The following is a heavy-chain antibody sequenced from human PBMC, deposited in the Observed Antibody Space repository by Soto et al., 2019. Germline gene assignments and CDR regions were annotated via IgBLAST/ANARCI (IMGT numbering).Heavy chain of an antibody. CDR2: ISGSGGST. CDR3: AKVPISGYYYYYYMDV. D-gene: IGHD5-12*01. Sequence: PGGSLRLSCAASGFTFSSYAMSWVRQAPGKGLEWVSAISGSGGSTYYADSVKGRFTIARDNSKNTLYLQMNSLRAEDTAVYYCAKVPISGYYYYYYMDVWGKGTTVTVSS. J-gene: IGHJ6*03. CDR1: GFTFSSYA. V-gene: IGHV3-23*01.